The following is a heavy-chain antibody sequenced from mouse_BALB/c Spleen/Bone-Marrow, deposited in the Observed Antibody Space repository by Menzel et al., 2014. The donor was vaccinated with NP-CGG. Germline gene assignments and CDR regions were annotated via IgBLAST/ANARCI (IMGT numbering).Heavy chain of an antibody. CDR2: ISSGSSTI. V-gene: IGHV5-17*02. Sequence: EVKLMESGGGLVQPGGSRKLSCAASGFTFSSFGMHWVRQAPEKGLEWVAYISSGSSTIYYADTVKGRSTISRDNPKNTLFLQMTSLRSEDTAMYYCASDWAYYFDYWGQGTTLTVSS. CDR3: ASDWAYYFDY. J-gene: IGHJ2*01. CDR1: GFTFSSFG. D-gene: IGHD4-1*01.